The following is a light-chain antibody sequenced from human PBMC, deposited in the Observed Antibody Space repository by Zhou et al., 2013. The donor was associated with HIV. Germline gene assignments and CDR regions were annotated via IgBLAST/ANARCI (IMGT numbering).Light chain of an antibody. CDR1: QSVSSSY. CDR3: QQYDSSPVT. J-gene: IGKJ5*01. V-gene: IGKV3-20*01. CDR2: GAS. Sequence: EIVLTQSPGTLPLSPGERATLSCRASQSVSSSYLAWYQQKPGQAPRLLIYGASSRATGIPDRFSGSGSGTDFTLTISRLEPEDFAVYYCQQYDSSPVTFGQGTRLENK.